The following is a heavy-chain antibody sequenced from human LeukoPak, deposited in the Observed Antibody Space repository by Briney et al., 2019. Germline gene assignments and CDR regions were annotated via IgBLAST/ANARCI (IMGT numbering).Heavy chain of an antibody. V-gene: IGHV3-30-3*01. D-gene: IGHD1-26*01. Sequence: GRSLRLSCAASGFTFSSYAMHWVRQAPGKGLEWVAVISYHGSNKYYADSVKGRFTISRDNSKNTLDLQMNSLRAEDTAVYYCSGEGVGAEEPPPMSFDIWGQGTMVTVSS. CDR1: GFTFSSYA. J-gene: IGHJ3*02. CDR3: SGEGVGAEEPPPMSFDI. CDR2: ISYHGSNK.